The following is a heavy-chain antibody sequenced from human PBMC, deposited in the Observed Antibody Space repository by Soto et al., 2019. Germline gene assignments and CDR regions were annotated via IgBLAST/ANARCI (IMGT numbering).Heavy chain of an antibody. Sequence: QVQLHESGPGLVKPSETLSLTCVVSDGSISTYDWWTWVRQPPGKGLEWIGKMFHSGGADSSPSLKSRVTSSADSSKNHFSLRLTAVTAADTAVYYCATGNVDSMLEYWGQGTQVAVSS. V-gene: IGHV4-4*02. CDR1: DGSISTYDW. CDR2: MFHSGGA. J-gene: IGHJ4*02. CDR3: ATGNVDSMLEY. D-gene: IGHD3-3*01.